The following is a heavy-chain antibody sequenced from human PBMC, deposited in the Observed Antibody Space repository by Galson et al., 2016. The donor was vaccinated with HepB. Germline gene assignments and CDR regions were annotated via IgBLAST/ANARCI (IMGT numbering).Heavy chain of an antibody. D-gene: IGHD2/OR15-2a*01. CDR3: ARGFYDGSCHYEDY. J-gene: IGHJ4*02. CDR2: SRDKAHSYTT. Sequence: SLRLSCAASGFTFSDHYIDWVRQAPGKGLEWVGRSRDKAHSYTTEYAAAVKGRFAISRDESENSLYLQMNSLKTEDTAVYYCARGFYDGSCHYEDYWGRGTLVTVSS. CDR1: GFTFSDHY. V-gene: IGHV3-72*01.